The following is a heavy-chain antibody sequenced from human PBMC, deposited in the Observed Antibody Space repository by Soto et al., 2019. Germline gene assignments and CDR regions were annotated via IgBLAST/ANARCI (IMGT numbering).Heavy chain of an antibody. CDR1: GYTFLSYG. D-gene: IGHD2-21*02. V-gene: IGHV1-18*01. Sequence: ASVKVSCKAPGYTFLSYGISWGRQAPGQGLEWMGWISAKNANTKYAQKFQGRVTMTTDTSTNTAYIELRSLRSDDTAVYYCARGGGIVVVTAPYDHWGQGTLVTVSS. CDR3: ARGGGIVVVTAPYDH. CDR2: ISAKNANT. J-gene: IGHJ4*02.